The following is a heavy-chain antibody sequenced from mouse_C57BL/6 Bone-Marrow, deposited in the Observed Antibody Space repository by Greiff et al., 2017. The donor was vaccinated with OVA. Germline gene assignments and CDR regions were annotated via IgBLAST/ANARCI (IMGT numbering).Heavy chain of an antibody. V-gene: IGHV5-6*01. Sequence: EVMLVESGGDLVKPGGSLKLSCAASGFTFSSYGMSWVRQTPDKRLEWVATISSGGSYTYYPDSVKGRFTISRDNAKNTLYLQMSSLKSEDTAMYYCARHERWFKGAWFAYWGQGTLVTVSA. J-gene: IGHJ3*01. CDR2: ISSGGSYT. CDR3: ARHERWFKGAWFAY. CDR1: GFTFSSYG. D-gene: IGHD2-3*01.